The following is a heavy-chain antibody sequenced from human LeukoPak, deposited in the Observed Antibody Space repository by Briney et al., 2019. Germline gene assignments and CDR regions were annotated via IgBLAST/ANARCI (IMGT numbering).Heavy chain of an antibody. J-gene: IGHJ6*02. D-gene: IGHD3-9*01. CDR3: ARPLRYFDWLPYAFYYYYGMDV. CDR1: GYTLTELS. Sequence: ASVKVSCKVSGYTLTELSMHWVRQAPGKGLDWMGWINPNSGGTNYAQKSQGRVTMTRDTSISTAYMELSRLRSDDTAVYYCARPLRYFDWLPYAFYYYYGMDVWGQGTTVTVSS. CDR2: INPNSGGT. V-gene: IGHV1-2*02.